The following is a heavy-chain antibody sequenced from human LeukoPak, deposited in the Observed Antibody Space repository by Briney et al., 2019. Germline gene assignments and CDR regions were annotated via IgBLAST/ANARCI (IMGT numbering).Heavy chain of an antibody. V-gene: IGHV4-39*01. J-gene: IGHJ4*02. Sequence: NASETLSLTCTVSGGSISSSSYYWGWIRQPPGKGLEWIGSIYYSGSTYYNPSLKSRVTISVDTSKNQFSLKLSSVTAADTAVYYCARGNVEVGYWGQGTLVTVSS. D-gene: IGHD4-23*01. CDR2: IYYSGST. CDR3: ARGNVEVGY. CDR1: GGSISSSSYY.